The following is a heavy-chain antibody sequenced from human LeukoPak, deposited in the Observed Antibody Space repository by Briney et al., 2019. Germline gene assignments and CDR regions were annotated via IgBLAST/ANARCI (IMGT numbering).Heavy chain of an antibody. V-gene: IGHV4-4*07. CDR3: ARDSLGATTGYYYYYMDV. CDR2: IYTSGST. Sequence: SETLSLTCTVSGGSISSYYWSWIRQPAGKGLEWIGRIYTSGSTNYNPSLKSRVTMSVDTSKNQFSLKLSSVTAADTAVYYCARDSLGATTGYYYYYMDVWGKGTTVTISS. D-gene: IGHD1-26*01. J-gene: IGHJ6*03. CDR1: GGSISSYY.